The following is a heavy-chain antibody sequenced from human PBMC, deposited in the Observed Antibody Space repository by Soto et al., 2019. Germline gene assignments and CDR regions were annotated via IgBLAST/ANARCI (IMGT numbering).Heavy chain of an antibody. CDR3: VRRVNYGDYFFHANNAFDI. CDR1: GGSISSGGYS. Sequence: SETLSLTCAVSGGSISSGGYSWSWIRQPPGKGLEWIGYIYHSGSTYYNPSLKSRVTISVDTSKNQFSLKLSSVTAADTAVYYCVRRVNYGDYFFHANNAFDIWGQGTMVT. J-gene: IGHJ3*02. CDR2: IYHSGST. D-gene: IGHD4-17*01. V-gene: IGHV4-30-2*01.